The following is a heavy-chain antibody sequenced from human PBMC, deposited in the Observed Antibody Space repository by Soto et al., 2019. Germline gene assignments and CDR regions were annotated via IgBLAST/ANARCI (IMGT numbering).Heavy chain of an antibody. V-gene: IGHV4-31*03. D-gene: IGHD3-22*01. CDR2: IYYSGST. J-gene: IGHJ4*02. CDR1: GGSISSGGYY. CDR3: ARGRRSYYYDSSGYSPAFDY. Sequence: QVQLQESGPGLVKPSQTLSLTCTVSGGSISSGGYYWSWIHQHPGKGLEWIGYIYYSGSTYYNPSLKSRVTISVDTSKNQFSLKLSSVTAADTAVYYCARGRRSYYYDSSGYSPAFDYWGQGTLVTVSS.